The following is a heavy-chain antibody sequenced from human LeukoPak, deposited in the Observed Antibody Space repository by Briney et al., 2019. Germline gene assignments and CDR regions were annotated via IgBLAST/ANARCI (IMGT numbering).Heavy chain of an antibody. CDR2: INPSGGST. CDR1: GYTFTSYY. Sequence: ASVKVSCKASGYTFTSYYMHWVRQAPGQGLEWMGIINPSGGSTSYAQKFQGRVTMTRDMSTSTVYMELSSLRSEDTAVYYCARAHIVVVVAATPAPMDVWGKGTTVTVSS. D-gene: IGHD2-15*01. J-gene: IGHJ6*03. CDR3: ARAHIVVVVAATPAPMDV. V-gene: IGHV1-46*01.